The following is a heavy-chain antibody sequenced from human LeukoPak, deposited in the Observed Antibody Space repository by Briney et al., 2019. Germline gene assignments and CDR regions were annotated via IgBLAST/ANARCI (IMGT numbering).Heavy chain of an antibody. CDR2: IIPIFGSA. CDR1: GGTFSNYA. J-gene: IGHJ5*02. Sequence: GASVKVSCKASGGTFSNYAISWVRQAPGQGLEWMGGIIPIFGSANYAQKFQGRVTITTDESTSTAYMELSSLRSEDTAMYYCASTRYCSSPSCYIKDWFDPWGQGTLVTVSS. D-gene: IGHD2-2*02. CDR3: ASTRYCSSPSCYIKDWFDP. V-gene: IGHV1-69*05.